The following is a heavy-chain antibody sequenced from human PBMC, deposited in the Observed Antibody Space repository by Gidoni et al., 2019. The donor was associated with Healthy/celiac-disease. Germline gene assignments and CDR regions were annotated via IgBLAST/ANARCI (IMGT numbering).Heavy chain of an antibody. J-gene: IGHJ6*03. V-gene: IGHV4-34*01. CDR3: ARRPYSSSPYYYYYMDV. D-gene: IGHD6-6*01. CDR2: INHSGST. CDR1: GGSFRGYY. Sequence: QVQLQQWGAGLLKPSETLSLTCAVYGGSFRGYYWSWIRQPPGKGLEWSGDINHSGSTNYNPSLKIRVTISVDTSKNQCSRKLSSVTAADTAVYYCARRPYSSSPYYYYYMDVWGKGTTVTVSS.